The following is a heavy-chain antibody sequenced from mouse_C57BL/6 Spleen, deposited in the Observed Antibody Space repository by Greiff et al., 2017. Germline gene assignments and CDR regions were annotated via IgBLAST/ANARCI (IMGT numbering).Heavy chain of an antibody. Sequence: QVQLQQPGAELVKPGASVKLSCKASGYTFTSYWMHWVKQRPGQGLEWIGMIHPNSGSTNYNEKFKSKATLTLDKSSSTAYMQLSSLTSEDSAVYYCLPQLRLYYFDYWGQGTTLTVSS. CDR3: LPQLRLYYFDY. CDR2: IHPNSGST. D-gene: IGHD3-2*02. V-gene: IGHV1-64*01. J-gene: IGHJ2*01. CDR1: GYTFTSYW.